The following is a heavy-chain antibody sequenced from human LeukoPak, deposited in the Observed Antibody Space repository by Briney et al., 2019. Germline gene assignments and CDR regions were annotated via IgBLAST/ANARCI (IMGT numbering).Heavy chain of an antibody. CDR2: IIPIFGTA. V-gene: IGHV1-69*13. Sequence: GASVKVSCKASGGTFSSYAISWVRQAPGQGLEWMGGIIPIFGTANYAQKFQGRVTITADESTSTVYMELSSLRSEDTAVYYCARDTRISDYYGMDVWGQGTTVTVSS. D-gene: IGHD6-25*01. CDR1: GGTFSSYA. J-gene: IGHJ6*02. CDR3: ARDTRISDYYGMDV.